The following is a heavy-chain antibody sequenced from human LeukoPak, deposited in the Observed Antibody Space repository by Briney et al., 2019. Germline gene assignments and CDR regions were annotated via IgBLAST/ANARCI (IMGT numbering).Heavy chain of an antibody. D-gene: IGHD3-9*01. Sequence: ASVKVSCKASGYTFTSYGISWVRQAPGQGLEWMGWISAYNGNTNYAQKLQGRVTMTTDTSTSTAYMELRSLRSGDTAVYYCARDGELRYFDWLLKGEAFDIWGQGIMVTVSS. V-gene: IGHV1-18*01. CDR2: ISAYNGNT. J-gene: IGHJ3*02. CDR1: GYTFTSYG. CDR3: ARDGELRYFDWLLKGEAFDI.